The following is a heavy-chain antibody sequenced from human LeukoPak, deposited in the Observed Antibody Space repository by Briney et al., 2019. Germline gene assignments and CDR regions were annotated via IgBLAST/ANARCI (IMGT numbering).Heavy chain of an antibody. J-gene: IGHJ4*02. CDR3: ARVDGAMGSLDY. D-gene: IGHD5-18*01. CDR1: GFSFSSYA. CDR2: IWYNGSNK. V-gene: IGHV3-33*01. Sequence: GGSLRLSCAASGFSFSSYAMHWVRQAPGKGLEGVAVIWYNGSNKNYVDSVKGRFTISRDNAKNTLYLQMNSLRAEDTAVYYCARVDGAMGSLDYWGQGMLVTVSS.